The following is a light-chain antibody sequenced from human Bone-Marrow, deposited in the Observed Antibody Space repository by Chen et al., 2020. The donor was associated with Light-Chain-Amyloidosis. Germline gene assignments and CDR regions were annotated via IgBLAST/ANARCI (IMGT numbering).Light chain of an antibody. CDR1: SGSIATNY. V-gene: IGLV6-57*01. Sequence: NFMLTQPHSVSESPGKTVIISCTRSSGSIATNYVQWYQQRPGSSPTTVIYEDDQRPSGVPDRFSGSGSRSYSSVCLTIIGLQTEGAAEYYCQSYQGSSQGVFGGGTKLTIL. CDR2: EDD. J-gene: IGLJ3*02. CDR3: QSYQGSSQGV.